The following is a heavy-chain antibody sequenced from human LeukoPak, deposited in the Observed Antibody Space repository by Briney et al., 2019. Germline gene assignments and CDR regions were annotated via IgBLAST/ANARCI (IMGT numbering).Heavy chain of an antibody. CDR2: INHSGST. D-gene: IGHD4-11*01. CDR3: ARGRSNYYYGMDV. V-gene: IGHV4-34*01. J-gene: IGHJ6*02. Sequence: SETLSLTCAVYGGSFSGYYWSWIRQPPGKGLEWIGEINHSGSTNYNPSLKSRVTISVDTSKNQFSLKLSSVTAADTAVYYCARGRSNYYYGMDVWGQGTTVTASS. CDR1: GGSFSGYY.